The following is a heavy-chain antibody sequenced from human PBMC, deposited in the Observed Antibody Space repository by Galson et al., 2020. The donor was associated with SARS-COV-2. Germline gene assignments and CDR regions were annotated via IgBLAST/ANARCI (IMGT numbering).Heavy chain of an antibody. V-gene: IGHV1-8*01. CDR2: MNPYSGNT. Sequence: APGQGLEWMGWMNPYSGNTGYAQKFQGRVTMTRTTSISTAYMELNSLTSEDTAVYYCARSYDDFATWFDPWGQGTLVTVSS. J-gene: IGHJ5*02. D-gene: IGHD4-17*01. CDR3: ARSYDDFATWFDP.